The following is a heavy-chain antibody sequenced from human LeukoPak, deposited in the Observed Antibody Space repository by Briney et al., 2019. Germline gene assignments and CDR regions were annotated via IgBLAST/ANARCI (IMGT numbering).Heavy chain of an antibody. CDR2: IYYSGST. J-gene: IGHJ4*02. Sequence: VKPSETLPLTCSVSGGSIIISSYYWGWIRQPPGKGLEWIGSIYYSGSTYYNPSLKSRVTISVDTSKNQFSLKLSSVTAADTAVYYCARFGYWGPRTLVTVSS. CDR1: GGSIIISSYY. V-gene: IGHV4-39*01. CDR3: ARFGY.